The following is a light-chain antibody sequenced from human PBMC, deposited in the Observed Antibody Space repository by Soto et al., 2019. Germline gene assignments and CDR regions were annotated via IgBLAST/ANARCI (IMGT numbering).Light chain of an antibody. V-gene: IGLV2-23*01. J-gene: IGLJ1*01. CDR3: CSYAGSSTFL. CDR2: EGS. CDR1: SSDVGSHNL. Sequence: QSALTQPASVSGSPGQSITISCTGTSSDVGSHNLVSWYQQHPGKAPKLIIYEGSKRPSGVSNRFSGSKSGNTASLTISWLQAEDEADYYCCSYAGSSTFLFGTGTKVTVL.